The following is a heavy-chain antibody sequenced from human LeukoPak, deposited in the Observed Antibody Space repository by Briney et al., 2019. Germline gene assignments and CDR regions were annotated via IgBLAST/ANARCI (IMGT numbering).Heavy chain of an antibody. V-gene: IGHV3-48*02. D-gene: IGHD5-12*01. CDR1: EFSVSSFS. CDR3: ARDPGNSGYGMDV. J-gene: IGHJ6*02. Sequence: GGSLRLSCAASEFSVSSFSMNWVRQAPGKGLEWVSHITWSNNIYYADSVKGRSTISRDSAKNSLFLQMNSLRDEDTAVYYCARDPGNSGYGMDVWGQGTTVLVSS. CDR2: ITWSNNI.